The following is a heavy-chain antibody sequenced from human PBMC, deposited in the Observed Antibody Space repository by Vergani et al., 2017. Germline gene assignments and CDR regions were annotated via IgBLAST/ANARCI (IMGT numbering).Heavy chain of an antibody. V-gene: IGHV3-49*04. CDR2: IRSKAYGGTT. CDR1: GFTFGDYA. D-gene: IGHD5/OR15-5a*01. Sequence: EVQLVESGGGLVQPGRSLRLSCTASGFTFGDYAMSLVRQAPGKGLEWVGFIRSKAYGGTTEYAASVKGRFTISRDDSKSIAYVQMNSVKTEDTAVYYCARHCLRVRCGGRDVWGEG. J-gene: IGHJ6*02. CDR3: ARHCLRVRCGGRDV.